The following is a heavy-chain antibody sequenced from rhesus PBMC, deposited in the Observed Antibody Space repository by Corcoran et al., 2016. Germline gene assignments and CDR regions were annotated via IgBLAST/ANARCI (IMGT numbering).Heavy chain of an antibody. CDR3: AKDGIGLVNSYGLDS. V-gene: IGHV3S5*01. CDR2: ISNVGGSQ. J-gene: IGHJ6*01. CDR1: GFTFSSYG. Sequence: EVQLVESGGGLVQPGGSLRLSCAASGFTFSSYGMSWVRQAPGKGLEWVSYISNVGGSQYYANSLKGRFTMSSDNSKNTLALQMNSLRAEDTAVYYCAKDGIGLVNSYGLDSWGQGVVVTVSS. D-gene: IGHD3-3*01.